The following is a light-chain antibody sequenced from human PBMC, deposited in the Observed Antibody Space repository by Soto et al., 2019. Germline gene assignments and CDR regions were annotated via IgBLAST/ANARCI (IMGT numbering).Light chain of an antibody. V-gene: IGKV3-20*01. Sequence: IVLTQSPATLSLSPGKRATLSCRASQNISNYLIWYQQKPGQAPRLLIYDASNRATGFPARFSGSGSGTDFTLTISRLEPEDFAVYYCQQYGSSPLTFGPGTKVDIK. CDR1: QNISNY. CDR3: QQYGSSPLT. CDR2: DAS. J-gene: IGKJ3*01.